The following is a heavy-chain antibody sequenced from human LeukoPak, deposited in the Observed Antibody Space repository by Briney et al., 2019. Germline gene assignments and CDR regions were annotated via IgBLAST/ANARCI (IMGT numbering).Heavy chain of an antibody. Sequence: SETLSLTCTVSGGSFSSYYWGWIRQPPGKGLEWIGSIYYSGSTYYNPSLKSRVTISVDTSKNQFSLKLSSVTAADTAVYYCARVPRLGYCTNGVCYFGLGAFDIWGQGTMVTVSS. D-gene: IGHD2-8*01. CDR3: ARVPRLGYCTNGVCYFGLGAFDI. V-gene: IGHV4-39*07. CDR1: GGSFSSYY. J-gene: IGHJ3*02. CDR2: IYYSGST.